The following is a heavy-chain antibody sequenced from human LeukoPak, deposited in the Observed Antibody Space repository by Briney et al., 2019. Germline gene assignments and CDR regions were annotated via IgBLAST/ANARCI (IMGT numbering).Heavy chain of an antibody. J-gene: IGHJ4*02. CDR2: ISYDGSNK. V-gene: IGHV3-30-3*01. D-gene: IGHD3-10*01. CDR3: AREENTPYYYGSGSLDY. Sequence: GGSLRLSCAASGFTFSSYAMNWVRQAPGKGLEWVAVISYDGSNKYYADSVKGRFTISRDNSKNTLYLQMNSLRAEDTAVYYCAREENTPYYYGSGSLDYWGQGTLVTVSS. CDR1: GFTFSSYA.